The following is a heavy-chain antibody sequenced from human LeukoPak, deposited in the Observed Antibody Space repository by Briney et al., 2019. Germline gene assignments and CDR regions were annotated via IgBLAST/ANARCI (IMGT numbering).Heavy chain of an antibody. D-gene: IGHD5-24*01. J-gene: IGHJ4*02. CDR2: IYYSGST. CDR3: ARGKEMATIIDY. CDR1: GGSISSSSYY. V-gene: IGHV4-39*07. Sequence: SETLSLTCTVSGGSISSSSYYWGWIRQPPGKGLEWTGSIYYSGSTYYNPSLKSRVTISVDTSKNQFSLKLSSVTAADTAVYYCARGKEMATIIDYWGQGTLVTVSS.